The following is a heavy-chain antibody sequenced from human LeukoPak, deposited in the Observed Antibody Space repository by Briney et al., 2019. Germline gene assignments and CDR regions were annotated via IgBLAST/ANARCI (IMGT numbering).Heavy chain of an antibody. V-gene: IGHV4-4*02. CDR1: VGSINSGNW. Sequence: SGTLSLTCGVSVGSINSGNWWTWVRQSPGKGLEWIGEINHSGSTNYNPSLKSRVTISVDTSKNQFSLKLSSVTAADTAVYYCARGGRSLVAAQFNLWGRGTLVTVSS. D-gene: IGHD2-15*01. CDR2: INHSGST. CDR3: ARGGRSLVAAQFNL. J-gene: IGHJ2*01.